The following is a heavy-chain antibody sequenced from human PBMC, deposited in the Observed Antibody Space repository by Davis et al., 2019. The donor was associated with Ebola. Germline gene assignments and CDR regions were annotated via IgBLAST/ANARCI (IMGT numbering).Heavy chain of an antibody. D-gene: IGHD3-3*01. CDR3: ARGVPYYDFWSAYRLDY. J-gene: IGHJ4*02. Sequence: HTGGSLRLSCAASGFTFNTYWMHWVRQVPGKGLVWVARIKNDGRSSNYADSVKGRFTISRDNDKNTLYLQMNSLRVEDTAVYFCARGVPYYDFWSAYRLDYWGQGTEVTVSS. V-gene: IGHV3-74*01. CDR2: IKNDGRSS. CDR1: GFTFNTYW.